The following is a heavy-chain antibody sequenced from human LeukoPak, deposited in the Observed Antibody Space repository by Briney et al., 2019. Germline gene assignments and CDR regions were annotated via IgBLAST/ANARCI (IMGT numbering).Heavy chain of an antibody. V-gene: IGHV4-30-2*01. CDR1: GGSISSGGYS. CDR3: ARVLGYCSGGSCYENAFDI. CDR2: IYHSGST. D-gene: IGHD2-15*01. J-gene: IGHJ3*02. Sequence: PSETLSLTCAVSGGSISSGGYSWSCIRQPPGKGLEWLGYIYHSGSTYYNPSLKSRVTISVDRSKNQFSLKLSSVTAADTAVYYCARVLGYCSGGSCYENAFDIWGQGTMVTVSS.